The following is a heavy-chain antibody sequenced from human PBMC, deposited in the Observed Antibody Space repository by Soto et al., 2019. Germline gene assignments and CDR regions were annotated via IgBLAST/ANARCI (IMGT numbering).Heavy chain of an antibody. CDR3: AHSWLSPPVNWFDP. V-gene: IGHV2-5*02. CDR1: GFSLSTSGVG. J-gene: IGHJ5*02. D-gene: IGHD3-22*01. CDR2: IYWDDDK. Sequence: QITLKESGPTLVKPTQTLTLTCTFSGFSLSTSGVGVGWIRQPPGKALEWLALIYWDDDKRYSPSLKSRLTITKDTSKHQVILTMTNMAPVDTATYYCAHSWLSPPVNWFDPWGQGTLVTVSS.